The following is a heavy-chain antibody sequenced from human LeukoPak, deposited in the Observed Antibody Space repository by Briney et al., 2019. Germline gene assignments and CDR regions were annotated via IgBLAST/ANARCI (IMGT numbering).Heavy chain of an antibody. D-gene: IGHD6-19*01. J-gene: IGHJ4*02. CDR2: INSDGSST. V-gene: IGHV3-74*01. CDR1: GFTFSSYW. Sequence: GGSLRLSCAASGFTFSSYWMHWVRQAPGKGLVWVSRINSDGSSTSYADSVKGRFTISRDNSKNTLYLQMNNLRAEDTAAYYCAKQTGYSSGWNVYWGQGALVTVSS. CDR3: AKQTGYSSGWNVY.